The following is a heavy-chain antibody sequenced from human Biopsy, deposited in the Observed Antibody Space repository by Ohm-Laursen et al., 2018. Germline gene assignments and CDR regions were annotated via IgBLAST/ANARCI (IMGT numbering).Heavy chain of an antibody. Sequence: ASVKVSCKASGYTFTGDYIHWVRQAPGLGLEWMGWIDPKTGGTVYAHKILVRVTMARDTYISTMYMDLSILRSDDTAVYYCTKDLLEWSVPSWGQGTLVTVSS. CDR2: IDPKTGGT. V-gene: IGHV1-2*07. CDR1: GYTFTGDY. D-gene: IGHD3-3*01. J-gene: IGHJ4*02. CDR3: TKDLLEWSVPS.